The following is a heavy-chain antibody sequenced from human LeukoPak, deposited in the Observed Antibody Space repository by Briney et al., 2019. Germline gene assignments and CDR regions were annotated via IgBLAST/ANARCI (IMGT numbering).Heavy chain of an antibody. CDR2: IYPGDSDT. CDR1: GYSFTSYW. J-gene: IGHJ4*02. D-gene: IGHD3-10*01. Sequence: GESLQISCKGSGYSFTSYWIGWVRQMPGKGLEWMGIIYPGDSDTRYSPSFQGQVTISADKSISTAYLQWSSLKASDTAMYYCARSRRYGSGPTYYFDYWGQGTLVTVSS. V-gene: IGHV5-51*01. CDR3: ARSRRYGSGPTYYFDY.